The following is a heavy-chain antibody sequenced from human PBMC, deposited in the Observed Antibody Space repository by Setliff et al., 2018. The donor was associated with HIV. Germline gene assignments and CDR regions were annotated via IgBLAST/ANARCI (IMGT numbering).Heavy chain of an antibody. CDR3: AKAFGGYPNPIEYPQH. CDR1: GFSFSSFS. CDR2: ITSSGSNL. D-gene: IGHD3-16*01. J-gene: IGHJ1*01. V-gene: IGHV3-48*04. Sequence: PGGSLRLSCAASGFSFSSFSMHWVRQAPGKGLEWISYITSSGSNLDYADSVRGRFTTSRDNAKSSLYLQMNSLRAEDTAVYFCAKAFGGYPNPIEYPQHWGHGTLVTVSS.